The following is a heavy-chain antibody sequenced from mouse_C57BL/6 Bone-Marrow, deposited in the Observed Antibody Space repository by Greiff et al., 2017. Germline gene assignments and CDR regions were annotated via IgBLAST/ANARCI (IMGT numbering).Heavy chain of an antibody. D-gene: IGHD2-5*01. Sequence: VQLQQSAPSLFPPFAPSPLSFPSSFYSFIISFINFFNHIPLKCLDWIGRIYPGDGDTNYNGKFKFNATLTADKSSSTAYMQLSSLTSEDSAVYFCATYYSNYVFYFDYWGQGTTLTVSS. J-gene: IGHJ2*01. CDR1: FYSFIISF. V-gene: IGHV1-82*01. CDR3: ATYYSNYVFYFDY. CDR2: IYPGDGDT.